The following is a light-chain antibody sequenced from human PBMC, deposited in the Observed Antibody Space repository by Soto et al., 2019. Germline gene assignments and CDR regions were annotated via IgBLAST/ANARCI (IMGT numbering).Light chain of an antibody. V-gene: IGKV3-15*01. Sequence: EIVMTQSPATVSVSPGERVTLSCRASQTISNDLAWYQQKPGQAPRLLIYGASTRATGVPARFSGGGSGTKFTITISSRLYADFAFYYCHQHNKWSPVTFGRGTKVEIK. CDR1: QTISND. J-gene: IGKJ4*01. CDR2: GAS. CDR3: HQHNKWSPVT.